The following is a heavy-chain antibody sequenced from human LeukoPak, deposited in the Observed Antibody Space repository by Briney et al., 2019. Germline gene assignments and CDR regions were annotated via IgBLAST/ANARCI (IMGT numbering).Heavy chain of an antibody. V-gene: IGHV3-23*01. J-gene: IGHJ6*02. D-gene: IGHD2-2*02. Sequence: GGSLRLSCAASGFTFSSHALTWVRQAPGKGLEWVPVISSSGDNTYYAGSVKGRFTISRDNSGNTQYLQMNSLRAEDTAVYYCAKGSGSSSYNTMDVWGQGTTVTVS. CDR2: ISSSGDNT. CDR3: AKGSGSSSYNTMDV. CDR1: GFTFSSHA.